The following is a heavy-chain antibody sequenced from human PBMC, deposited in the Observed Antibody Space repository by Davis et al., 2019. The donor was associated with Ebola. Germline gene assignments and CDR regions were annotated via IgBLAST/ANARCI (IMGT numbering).Heavy chain of an antibody. D-gene: IGHD1-26*01. J-gene: IGHJ4*02. Sequence: PGGSLRLSCAASGFTFITYSMNWVRQAPGKGLEWVSYISSSVSTLYYAASVKGRFTISRDNAKNSRYLQMNSLRDEDTAVYYCARGVGAYYFDYWGQGTLVTVSS. CDR1: GFTFITYS. V-gene: IGHV3-48*02. CDR2: ISSSVSTL. CDR3: ARGVGAYYFDY.